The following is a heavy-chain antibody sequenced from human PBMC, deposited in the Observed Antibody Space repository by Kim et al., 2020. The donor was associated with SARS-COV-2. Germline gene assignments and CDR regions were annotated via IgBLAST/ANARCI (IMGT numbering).Heavy chain of an antibody. J-gene: IGHJ4*02. D-gene: IGHD1-26*01. CDR2: IYYSGST. CDR1: GGSISSSSYY. CDR3: ARQGMGATTSVFDY. V-gene: IGHV4-39*01. Sequence: SETLSLTCTVSGGSISSSSYYWGWIRQPPGKGLEWIGSIYYSGSTYYNPSLKSRVTISVDTSKNQFSLKLSSVTAADTAVYYCARQGMGATTSVFDYWGQGTLVTVSS.